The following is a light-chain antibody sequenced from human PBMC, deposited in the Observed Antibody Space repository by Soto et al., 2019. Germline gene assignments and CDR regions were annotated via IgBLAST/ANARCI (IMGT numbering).Light chain of an antibody. V-gene: IGKV1-8*01. CDR2: EAA. CDR1: QGISSY. CDR3: QNYNAYWT. J-gene: IGKJ1*01. Sequence: IQMTQSPSSLSASTGDRFTITCRASQGISSYLAWYQQKPGKAPKVLIYEAANLESGVPSRFSGSGSGTEFTLTISSLQPDDFATYYCQNYNAYWTFGQGTKVDIK.